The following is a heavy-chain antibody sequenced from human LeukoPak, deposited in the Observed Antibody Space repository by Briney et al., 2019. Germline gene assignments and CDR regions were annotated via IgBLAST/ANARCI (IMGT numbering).Heavy chain of an antibody. CDR1: GDSISSGYY. CDR3: ARGSRETVASTYYYYYMDV. V-gene: IGHV4-38-2*02. D-gene: IGHD6-19*01. Sequence: SETLSLTCRVSGDSISSGYYWGWIRQSPGKGLEWIGSIYHSGSTNYNPSLKSRITVSVDSSKNQFSLKLSSVTAADTAVYYCARGSRETVASTYYYYYMDVWGKGTTVTVSS. J-gene: IGHJ6*03. CDR2: IYHSGST.